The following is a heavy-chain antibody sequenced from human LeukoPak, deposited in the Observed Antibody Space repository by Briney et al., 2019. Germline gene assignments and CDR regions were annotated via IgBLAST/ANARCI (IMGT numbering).Heavy chain of an antibody. V-gene: IGHV4-39*01. CDR1: GRSISSYY. CDR3: ASPSMAAETPPFY. CDR2: IYYSGST. Sequence: SETLSRTCTVAGRSISSYYWGWIRQPPGKGLEWIGSIYYSGSTYYNPSLKSRVTISVDTSKNQFSLKLSSVTAADTAVYYCASPSMAAETPPFYWGQGTLVTVSS. D-gene: IGHD6-13*01. J-gene: IGHJ4*02.